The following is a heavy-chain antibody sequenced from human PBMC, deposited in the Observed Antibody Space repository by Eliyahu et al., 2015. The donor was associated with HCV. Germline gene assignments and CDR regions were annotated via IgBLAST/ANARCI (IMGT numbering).Heavy chain of an antibody. Sequence: EVQLVESGGGLVQPGGSLRLSCAASGFTFSSYSMNWVRQAPGKGLEGVSYISSSSSTIYYADSVKGRFTISRDNAKNSLYLQMNSLRAEDTAVYYCARDLDFWSGYYNFDYWGQGTLVTVSS. J-gene: IGHJ4*02. CDR2: ISSSSSTI. D-gene: IGHD3-3*01. CDR1: GFTFSSYS. CDR3: ARDLDFWSGYYNFDY. V-gene: IGHV3-48*01.